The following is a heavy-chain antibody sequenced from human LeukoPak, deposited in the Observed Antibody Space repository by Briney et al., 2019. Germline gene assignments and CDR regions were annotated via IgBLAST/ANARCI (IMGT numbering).Heavy chain of an antibody. V-gene: IGHV3-23*01. D-gene: IGHD3-3*01. Sequence: QSGGSLRLSCAASGFTFSSYNMNWVRQAPGKGLEWVSAISGSGGSTYYADSVKGRFTISRDNSKNTLYLQMNSLRAEDTAVYYCAKYYDFGSVSQRSYNDYGGQGPLVTVSS. CDR3: AKYYDFGSVSQRSYNDY. J-gene: IGHJ4*02. CDR1: GFTFSSYN. CDR2: ISGSGGST.